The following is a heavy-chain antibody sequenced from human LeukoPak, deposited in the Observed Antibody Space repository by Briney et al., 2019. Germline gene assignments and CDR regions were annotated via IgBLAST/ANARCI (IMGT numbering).Heavy chain of an antibody. CDR1: GFTFSSYS. J-gene: IGHJ6*02. CDR3: AKDQHGMDV. CDR2: ISYDGSNK. V-gene: IGHV3-30*18. Sequence: PGGSLRLSCAASGFTFSSYSMNWVRQAPGKGLEWVAVISYDGSNKYYADSVKGRFTISRDNSKNTLYLQMNSLRAEDTAVYYCAKDQHGMDVWGQGTTVTVSS.